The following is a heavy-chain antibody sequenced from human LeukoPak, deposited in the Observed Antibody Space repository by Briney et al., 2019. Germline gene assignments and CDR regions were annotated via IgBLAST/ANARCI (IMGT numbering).Heavy chain of an antibody. D-gene: IGHD3-9*01. CDR2: ISGSGGNT. CDR1: GFTFSNYA. J-gene: IGHJ4*02. Sequence: PGGSLRLSCAVSGFTFSNYAMSWVRQAPEKGLEWVSAISGSGGNTYYADSVKGRFTISRDNSKNTLYLQMNSLRAEDTAVYYCAKQGILTGYYPPPSWGQGTLVTVSS. CDR3: AKQGILTGYYPPPS. V-gene: IGHV3-23*01.